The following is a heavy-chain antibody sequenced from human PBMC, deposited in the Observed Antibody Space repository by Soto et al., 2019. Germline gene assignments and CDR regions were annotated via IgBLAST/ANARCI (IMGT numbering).Heavy chain of an antibody. CDR1: GYTFTSYG. CDR2: ISAYNGNT. V-gene: IGHV1-18*01. CDR3: ARVTIFGVVIDNFDY. Sequence: QVQLVQSGAEVKKPGASVKVSCKASGYTFTSYGISWVRQAPGQGLEWMGWISAYNGNTNYAQKLQGRVTMTTDISTRTAYMELRSLRSDVTALYYCARVTIFGVVIDNFDYWGQGTLVTVSS. D-gene: IGHD3-3*01. J-gene: IGHJ4*02.